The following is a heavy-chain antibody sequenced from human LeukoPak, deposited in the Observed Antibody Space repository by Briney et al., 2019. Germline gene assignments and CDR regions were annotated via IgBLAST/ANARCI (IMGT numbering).Heavy chain of an antibody. D-gene: IGHD3-10*01. CDR2: IYSGGST. CDR1: GFTVSSNY. J-gene: IGHJ4*02. Sequence: GGSLRLSCAASGFTVSSNYMSWVRQAPGKGLEWVSVIYSGGSTYYADSVKGRFTISRHNSKNTLYLQMNSLRVEDTAVYYCARDQGVVRGVIPHDYWGQGTLVTVSS. V-gene: IGHV3-53*04. CDR3: ARDQGVVRGVIPHDY.